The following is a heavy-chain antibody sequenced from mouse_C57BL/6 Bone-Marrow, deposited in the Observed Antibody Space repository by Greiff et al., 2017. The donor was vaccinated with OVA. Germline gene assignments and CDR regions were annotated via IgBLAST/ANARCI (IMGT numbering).Heavy chain of an antibody. V-gene: IGHV1-81*01. J-gene: IGHJ2*01. CDR3: ARKLYGNYVLYYFDY. CDR1: GYTFTSYG. Sequence: VQLQQSGAELARPGASVKLSCKASGYTFTSYGISWVKQRTGQGLEWIGEIYPRSGNTYYNEKFKGKATLTADKSSSTAYMELRSLTSEDSAVYFCARKLYGNYVLYYFDYWGQGTTLTVSS. D-gene: IGHD2-1*01. CDR2: IYPRSGNT.